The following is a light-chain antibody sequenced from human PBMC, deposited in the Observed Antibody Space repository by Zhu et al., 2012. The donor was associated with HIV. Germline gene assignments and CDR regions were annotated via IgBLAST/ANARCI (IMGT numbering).Light chain of an antibody. Sequence: DNQMTQSPSSLSASVGDTVTITCRASQGISTYLAWYQQRPGKVPQLLIHGATTLHSGVPPRFRGSRSGTDFTLTIYSLQPEDVATYYCQKYNSAPRTFGQGTKVELK. V-gene: IGKV1-27*01. CDR2: GAT. CDR3: QKYNSAPRT. CDR1: QGISTY. J-gene: IGKJ1*01.